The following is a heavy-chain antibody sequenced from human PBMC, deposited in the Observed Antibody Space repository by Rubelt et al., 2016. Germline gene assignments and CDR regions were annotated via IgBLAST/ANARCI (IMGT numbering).Heavy chain of an antibody. CDR2: INTNTGNP. D-gene: IGHD6-19*01. Sequence: TFTSYGISWVRQAPGQGLEWMGWINTNTGNPTYAQGFTGRFVFSLDTSVSTAYLQISSLKAEDTAVYYCARGVSSGLAWFDPWGQGTLVTVSS. CDR1: TFTSYG. V-gene: IGHV7-4-1*02. J-gene: IGHJ5*02. CDR3: ARGVSSGLAWFDP.